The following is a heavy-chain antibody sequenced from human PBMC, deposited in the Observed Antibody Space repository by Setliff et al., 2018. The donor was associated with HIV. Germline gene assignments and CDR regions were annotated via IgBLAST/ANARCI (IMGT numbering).Heavy chain of an antibody. CDR3: ARARRAGSGPKYFQH. V-gene: IGHV4-34*01. Sequence: PSETLSLTCALYGGSFSGYDWSWIRQPPGKGLEWIGEINHSGSTNYNPSLKSRVTISVDKSKNQFSLRLSSVTAADTAVYYCARARRAGSGPKYFQHWGQGTLVTVSS. CDR1: GGSFSGYD. J-gene: IGHJ1*01. D-gene: IGHD2-15*01. CDR2: INHSGST.